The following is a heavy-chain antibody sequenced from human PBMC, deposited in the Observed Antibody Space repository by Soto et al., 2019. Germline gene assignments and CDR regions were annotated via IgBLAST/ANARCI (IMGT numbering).Heavy chain of an antibody. CDR1: GFTLNNYA. CDR3: AKDLGLGVIAGYPHDC. J-gene: IGHJ4*02. V-gene: IGHV3-23*01. CDR2: ISVSGANT. D-gene: IGHD3-9*01. Sequence: DVQLLDSGGGLVQPGGSLRLSCAASGFTLNNYAMSWVRQAPGKGLEWVSTISVSGANTYYADSVKGRFTISRDDSKNTLYLQMNSPGAEDTAVYYCAKDLGLGVIAGYPHDCWGQGTLVTVSS.